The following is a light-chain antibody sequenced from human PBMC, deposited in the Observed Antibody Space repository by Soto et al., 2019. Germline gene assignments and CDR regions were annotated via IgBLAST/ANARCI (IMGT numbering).Light chain of an antibody. Sequence: QSVLTQPASVSGSPGQSITISCTGTSSDVGGYNYVSWYQQHPGKAPKLMIYEVSNRPSGVSNRFSGSKSGNTASLIISGLQTEDEANYYCSAYTTSNTLIFGTGTKLTVL. CDR3: SAYTTSNTLI. CDR2: EVS. J-gene: IGLJ1*01. V-gene: IGLV2-14*01. CDR1: SSDVGGYNY.